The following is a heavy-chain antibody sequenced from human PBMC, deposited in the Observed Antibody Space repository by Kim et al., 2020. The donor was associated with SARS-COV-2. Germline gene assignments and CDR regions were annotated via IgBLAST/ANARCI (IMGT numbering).Heavy chain of an antibody. J-gene: IGHJ6*02. CDR3: ARDSRGLLWFRVDPGNYYFSGMDV. V-gene: IGHV4-34*01. D-gene: IGHD3-10*01. CDR2: INHSGST. CDR1: GGSFSGYY. Sequence: SETLSLTCAVYGGSFSGYYWSWIRQPPGKGLEWIGEINHSGSTNYNPSLKSRVTISVDTSKNQFSLKLSSVTAADTAVYYCARDSRGLLWFRVDPGNYYFSGMDVWGPGPTVTVSS.